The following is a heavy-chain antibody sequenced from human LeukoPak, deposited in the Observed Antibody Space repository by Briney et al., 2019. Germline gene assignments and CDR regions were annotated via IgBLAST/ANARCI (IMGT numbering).Heavy chain of an antibody. J-gene: IGHJ5*02. CDR3: ARDHYYGSGSFPNWFDP. CDR1: GGSISSSSFY. Sequence: PSETLSLTCIVSGGSISSSSFYWGWIHQPPGKGLEWIGSIYYSGSAYHNPSLKSRVTISVDTSKNQFSLKVSSVTAADMAVYYCARDHYYGSGSFPNWFDPWGQGTLVTVSS. D-gene: IGHD3-10*01. CDR2: IYYSGSA. V-gene: IGHV4-39*07.